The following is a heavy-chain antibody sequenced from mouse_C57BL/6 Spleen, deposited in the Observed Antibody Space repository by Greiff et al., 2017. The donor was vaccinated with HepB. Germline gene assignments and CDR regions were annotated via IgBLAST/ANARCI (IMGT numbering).Heavy chain of an antibody. J-gene: IGHJ1*03. D-gene: IGHD1-1*01. V-gene: IGHV1-26*01. CDR3: AHYGSSPYWYFDV. CDR2: INPNNGGT. Sequence: EVKLQQSGPELVKPGASVKISCKASGYTFTDYYMNWVKQSHGKSLEWIGDINPNNGGTSYNQKFKGKATLTVDKSSSTAYMKLRSLTSEASAVYYCAHYGSSPYWYFDVWGTGTTVTVSS. CDR1: GYTFTDYY.